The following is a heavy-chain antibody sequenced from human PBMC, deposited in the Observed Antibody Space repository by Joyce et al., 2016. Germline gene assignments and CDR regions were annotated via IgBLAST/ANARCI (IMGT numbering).Heavy chain of an antibody. V-gene: IGHV1-18*04. Sequence: QVQLVQSGVEVKKTGASVKLSCMASGYTFTSYDISWVRQAPGQGLEWMGWISNHSGNKKYAQKFQGRVTMTTDTSTSTAYMEQRSLRSDDTAVYYCAREGNILWLGDLLYYFDYWGQGTLVTVSS. D-gene: IGHD3-10*01. CDR1: GYTFTSYD. CDR3: AREGNILWLGDLLYYFDY. CDR2: ISNHSGNK. J-gene: IGHJ4*02.